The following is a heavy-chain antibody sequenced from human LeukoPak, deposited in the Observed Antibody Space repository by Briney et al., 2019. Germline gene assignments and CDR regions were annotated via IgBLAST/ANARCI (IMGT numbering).Heavy chain of an antibody. CDR1: GYSFTNYW. Sequence: GESLKISCKGSGYSFTNYWIGWVRQMPGKGLEWMGIIYPGDSDTRYSPSFQGQVTIPADKSISTAYLQWSSLKASDTAIYFCARRTSANWFDPWGQGTLVTVSS. CDR2: IYPGDSDT. J-gene: IGHJ5*02. CDR3: ARRTSANWFDP. V-gene: IGHV5-51*01. D-gene: IGHD1-7*01.